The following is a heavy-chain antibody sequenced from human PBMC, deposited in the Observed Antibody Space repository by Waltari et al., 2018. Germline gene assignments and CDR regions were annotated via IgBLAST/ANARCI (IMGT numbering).Heavy chain of an antibody. CDR1: GFTASSNY. V-gene: IGHV3-53*01. J-gene: IGHJ4*02. D-gene: IGHD1-26*01. CDR3: ARDMTVGATKGPRDY. CDR2: IYSGGST. Sequence: EVQLVESGGGLIQPGGSLSPSCAASGFTASSNYISWVRRAPGKGLEWVSVIYSGGSTYYADSVKGRFTISRDKSKNTLYLQMNSLRAEDTAVYYCARDMTVGATKGPRDYWGQGTLVTVSS.